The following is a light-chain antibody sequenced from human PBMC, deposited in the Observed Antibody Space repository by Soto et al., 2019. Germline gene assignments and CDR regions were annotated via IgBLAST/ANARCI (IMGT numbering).Light chain of an antibody. CDR2: LGS. V-gene: IGKV2-28*01. Sequence: DIVMTQSPLPLPVTPGEPASISCRSSQSLLHSNGYNYLDWYLQKPGQSPQLLIYLGSNRASGVPDRFSGSGSGTDFTLKISRVDAEDVGVYYCMQALQATWTFGQGTKV. CDR1: QSLLHSNGYNY. J-gene: IGKJ1*01. CDR3: MQALQATWT.